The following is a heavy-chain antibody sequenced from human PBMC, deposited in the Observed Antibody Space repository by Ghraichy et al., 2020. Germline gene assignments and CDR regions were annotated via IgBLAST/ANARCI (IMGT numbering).Heavy chain of an antibody. CDR1: GGSVSSGSYY. Sequence: ETLSLTCTVSGGSVSSGSYYWSWIRQPPGKGLEWIGYIYYSGSTNYNPSLKSRVTISVDTSKNQFSLKLSSVTAADTAVYYCARVSREYQLLYSYYYGMDVWGQGTTVTVSS. CDR2: IYYSGST. CDR3: ARVSREYQLLYSYYYGMDV. V-gene: IGHV4-61*01. J-gene: IGHJ6*02. D-gene: IGHD2-2*01.